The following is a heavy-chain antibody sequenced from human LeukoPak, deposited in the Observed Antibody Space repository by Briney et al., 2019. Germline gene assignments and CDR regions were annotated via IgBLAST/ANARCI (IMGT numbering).Heavy chain of an antibody. Sequence: QPGGSLRLSCAASGFTVSGNYMSWVRQAPGKGLEWVSVIYSGGSTYYADSVKGRFTISRDNSKNTLYLQMNSLRAEDTAVYYCARVARPGIAVARIFNWFDPWGQGTLVTVSS. CDR2: IYSGGST. J-gene: IGHJ5*02. D-gene: IGHD6-19*01. V-gene: IGHV3-53*01. CDR3: ARVARPGIAVARIFNWFDP. CDR1: GFTVSGNY.